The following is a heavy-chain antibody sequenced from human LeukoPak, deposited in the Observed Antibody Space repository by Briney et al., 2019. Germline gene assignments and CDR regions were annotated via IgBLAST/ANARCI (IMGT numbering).Heavy chain of an antibody. V-gene: IGHV3-7*01. D-gene: IGHD2-21*02. CDR3: ARVVRYCGGDCYPSRFDP. CDR1: GFTFSSYW. CDR2: IKQDGSEK. Sequence: GGSLRLSCAASGFTFSSYWMSWVRQAPGKGREWVANIKQDGSEKYYVDSVKGRFTISRDNAKNSLYLQVNSLRAEDTAVYYCARVVRYCGGDCYPSRFDPWGQGTLVTVSS. J-gene: IGHJ5*02.